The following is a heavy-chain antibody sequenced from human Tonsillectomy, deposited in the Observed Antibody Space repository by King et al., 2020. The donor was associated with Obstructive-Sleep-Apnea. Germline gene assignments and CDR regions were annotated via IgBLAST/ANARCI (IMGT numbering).Heavy chain of an antibody. CDR3: ARDSPYDSSGYYSEY. V-gene: IGHV4-39*07. CDR1: GGSISSSSYY. D-gene: IGHD3-22*01. Sequence: QLQESGPGLVKPSETLSVTCTVSGGSISSSSYYWGWIRQPPGKGLEWIGSIDYSGGTYYNPSLKSRVTISVDTSKNQFSLKLSSVTAADTAVYYCARDSPYDSSGYYSEYWGQGTLVTVSS. CDR2: IDYSGGT. J-gene: IGHJ4*02.